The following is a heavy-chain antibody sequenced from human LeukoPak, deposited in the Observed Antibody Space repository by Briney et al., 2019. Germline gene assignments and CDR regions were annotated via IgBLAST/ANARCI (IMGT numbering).Heavy chain of an antibody. CDR2: IYYSGST. V-gene: IGHV4-59*01. D-gene: IGHD2-2*02. Sequence: SETLSLTCTASGGSISSYYWSWIRQPPGKGLEWIGYIYYSGSTNYNPSLKSRVTISVDTSKNQFSLKLSSVTAADTAVYYCARGYRYYFDYWGQGTLVTVSS. CDR3: ARGYRYYFDY. CDR1: GGSISSYY. J-gene: IGHJ4*02.